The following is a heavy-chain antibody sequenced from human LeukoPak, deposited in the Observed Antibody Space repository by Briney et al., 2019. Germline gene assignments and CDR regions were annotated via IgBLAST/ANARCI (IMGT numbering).Heavy chain of an antibody. V-gene: IGHV3-30*03. CDR1: GFTFSSYG. Sequence: GGSLRLSCAASGFTFSSYGMHWVRQAPGKGLEWVAVISYDGSNKYYADSVKGRFTISRDNSKNTLYLQMNSLRAEDTAVYYCARGVGNPYYYDSSGYNYFDYWGQGTLVTVSS. CDR3: ARGVGNPYYYDSSGYNYFDY. CDR2: ISYDGSNK. J-gene: IGHJ4*02. D-gene: IGHD3-22*01.